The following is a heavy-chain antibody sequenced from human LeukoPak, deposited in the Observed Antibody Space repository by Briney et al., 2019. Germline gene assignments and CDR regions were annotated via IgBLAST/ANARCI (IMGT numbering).Heavy chain of an antibody. CDR3: ARLESAAAGNRWFDP. D-gene: IGHD6-13*01. Sequence: SETLSLTCTVSGASITSSGYYWGWIRQPPGKGLEWIGTIYHSGSTYYNPSLKSRVTISVDTSKNQFSLTLSSVTAADTALCYCARLESAAAGNRWFDPWGQGILVTVSS. CDR2: IYHSGST. V-gene: IGHV4-39*07. CDR1: GASITSSGYY. J-gene: IGHJ5*02.